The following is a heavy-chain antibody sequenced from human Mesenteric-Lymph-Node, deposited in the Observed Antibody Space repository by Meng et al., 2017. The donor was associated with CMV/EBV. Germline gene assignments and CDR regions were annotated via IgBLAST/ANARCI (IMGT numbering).Heavy chain of an antibody. CDR3: ARVGPAAATYYYYYGMDV. J-gene: IGHJ6*02. CDR2: VNEDGSET. Sequence: GGSLRLSCGASGLTFGSYWMSWVRQAPGKGLQWVANVNEDGSETYYVDSVKGRFSISRDNAKNSLYLQLNSLRAEDTAVYYCARVGPAAATYYYYYGMDVWGQGTTVTVSS. V-gene: IGHV3-7*01. D-gene: IGHD2-2*01. CDR1: GLTFGSYW.